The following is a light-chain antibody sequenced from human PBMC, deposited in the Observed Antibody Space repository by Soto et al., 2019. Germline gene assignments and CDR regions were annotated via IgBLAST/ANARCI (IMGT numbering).Light chain of an antibody. J-gene: IGKJ4*01. Sequence: DIPMTQSPSSLSASVGDRVTITCQASQDISNYLNWYQQKPGKAPKLLIFDASNVETGVPSRFSGSGSGTHFTFTIHSQQAEDIATYYYQQYEELPLTFGGGTKVEI. V-gene: IGKV1-33*01. CDR1: QDISNY. CDR2: DAS. CDR3: QQYEELPLT.